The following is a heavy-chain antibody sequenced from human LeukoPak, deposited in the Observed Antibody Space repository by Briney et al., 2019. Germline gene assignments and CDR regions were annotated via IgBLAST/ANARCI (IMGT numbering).Heavy chain of an antibody. CDR3: ARSYGSRSYYPFDP. Sequence: ETLSLTCTVSGGSISSYYWSWIRQPAGKGLEWIGRIYTSGSTNYNPSLKSRVTMSVDTSKNQFSLKLSSVTAADTAVYYSARSYGSRSYYPFDPWGQEPWSPSPQ. J-gene: IGHJ5*02. V-gene: IGHV4-4*07. D-gene: IGHD3-10*01. CDR2: IYTSGST. CDR1: GGSISSYY.